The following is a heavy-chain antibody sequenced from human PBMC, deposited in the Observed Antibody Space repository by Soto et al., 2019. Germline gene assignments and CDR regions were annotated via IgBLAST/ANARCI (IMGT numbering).Heavy chain of an antibody. CDR2: IYYSGST. Sequence: SETLSLTCTVSGDSISSYYWSWIRQPPGKGLEWIGYIYYSGSTNYNPSLKSRVTISVDTSKNQFSLKVSSVTAADTAVYYCARRYGGNFDYWGQGTLVTVSS. J-gene: IGHJ4*02. CDR3: ARRYGGNFDY. CDR1: GDSISSYY. V-gene: IGHV4-59*01. D-gene: IGHD1-26*01.